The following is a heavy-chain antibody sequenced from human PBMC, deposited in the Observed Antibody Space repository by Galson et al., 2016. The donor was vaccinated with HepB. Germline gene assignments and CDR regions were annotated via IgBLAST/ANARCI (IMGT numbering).Heavy chain of an antibody. V-gene: IGHV3-30*04. CDR1: GFAFRTYS. D-gene: IGHD2-15*01. Sequence: SLRLSCAASGFAFRTYSMHWVRQAPGKGLEWVAVTSYDEVSKYYADSVKGRFTVSRDNSKNTLFLQMNSLRSEDTALYYCARDTSQYCSGGSCYSGTKIDQWGQGTLVTVS. CDR2: TSYDEVSK. CDR3: ARDTSQYCSGGSCYSGTKIDQ. J-gene: IGHJ4*02.